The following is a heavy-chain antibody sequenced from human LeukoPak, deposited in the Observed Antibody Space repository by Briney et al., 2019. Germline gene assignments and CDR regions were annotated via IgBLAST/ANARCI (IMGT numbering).Heavy chain of an antibody. Sequence: SQTLSLTCTVSGGSISSGSYYWSWIRQPAGKGLEWIGRIYNSGSTNYNPSLKSRVAMSVDTSKNQLYLNLRYVTAADTAVYYCARDAGDYWGQGTLVTVSS. V-gene: IGHV4-61*02. CDR3: ARDAGDY. J-gene: IGHJ4*02. CDR1: GGSISSGSYY. D-gene: IGHD1-14*01. CDR2: IYNSGST.